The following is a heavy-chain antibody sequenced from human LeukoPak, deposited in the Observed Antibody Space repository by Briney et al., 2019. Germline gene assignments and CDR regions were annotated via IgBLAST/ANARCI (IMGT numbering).Heavy chain of an antibody. J-gene: IGHJ5*02. CDR2: MTPNSGDT. V-gene: IGHV1-2*02. Sequence: ASVKVSCKASGYTFNDYYIHWVRQAPGQRLEWMGWMTPNSGDTAYAEIFQDRVTMTSDTTTNTAYLELRSLTSEDTAIYYCARGALEGDFFDPWGQGTLVTVSS. D-gene: IGHD1-26*01. CDR3: ARGALEGDFFDP. CDR1: GYTFNDYY.